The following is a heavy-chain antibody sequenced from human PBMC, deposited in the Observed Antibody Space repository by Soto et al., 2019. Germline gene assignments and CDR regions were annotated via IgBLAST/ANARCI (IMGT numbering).Heavy chain of an antibody. Sequence: GASVKVSCKASGYTFTSYGISWVRQAPGQGLEWMGWISAYNGNTNYAQKLQGRVTMTTDTSTSTAYMELRSLRSDDTAVYYCARDSSDFWSGRKNWFDPWGQGTLVTVSS. CDR3: ARDSSDFWSGRKNWFDP. CDR1: GYTFTSYG. CDR2: ISAYNGNT. V-gene: IGHV1-18*01. D-gene: IGHD3-3*01. J-gene: IGHJ5*02.